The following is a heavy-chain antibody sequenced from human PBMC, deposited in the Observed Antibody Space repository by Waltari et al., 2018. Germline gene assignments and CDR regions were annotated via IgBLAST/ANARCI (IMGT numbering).Heavy chain of an antibody. Sequence: QVQLQESGPGLVKPSQTLSLTCTVSGGSISSGGYYWSWIRQHPGKGLEWIGYIYYSGSTYYNPSLKSRVTRSVDTSKNQFSLKLSSVTAADTAVYYCARDDYGDYHAFDIWGQGTMVTVSS. J-gene: IGHJ3*02. D-gene: IGHD4-17*01. V-gene: IGHV4-31*03. CDR3: ARDDYGDYHAFDI. CDR1: GGSISSGGYY. CDR2: IYYSGST.